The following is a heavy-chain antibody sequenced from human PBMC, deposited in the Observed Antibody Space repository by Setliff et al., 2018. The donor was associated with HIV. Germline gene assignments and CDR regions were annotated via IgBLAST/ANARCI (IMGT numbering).Heavy chain of an antibody. CDR2: VDWDDDK. J-gene: IGHJ4*02. Sequence: SGPTLVNPTQTLTLTCTLSGISLSTSGMRVIWIRQPPGKALEWLARVDWDDDKFYSTSLKTRLPISKDTSKNQVVLTMTNMDPVDTATYYCSRDWRDASGSYYYFDYWGQGTLVTVSS. CDR1: GISLSTSGMR. V-gene: IGHV2-70*04. CDR3: SRDWRDASGSYYYFDY. D-gene: IGHD3-10*01.